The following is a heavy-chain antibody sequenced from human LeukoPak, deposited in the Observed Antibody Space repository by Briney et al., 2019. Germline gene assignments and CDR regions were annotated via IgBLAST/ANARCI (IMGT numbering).Heavy chain of an antibody. CDR1: GDSVSSNSAA. Sequence: SQTLSLTCAIPGDSVSSNSAAWKWIRQSPSRGLEWLGRTYYRSKWYNDYAVSVKSRITINPDTSKNQFSLQLNSVTPEDTAVYYCARVSGSRWGYVDWYFDLWGRGTLVTVSS. J-gene: IGHJ2*01. V-gene: IGHV6-1*01. CDR2: TYYRSKWYN. D-gene: IGHD2-21*01. CDR3: ARVSGSRWGYVDWYFDL.